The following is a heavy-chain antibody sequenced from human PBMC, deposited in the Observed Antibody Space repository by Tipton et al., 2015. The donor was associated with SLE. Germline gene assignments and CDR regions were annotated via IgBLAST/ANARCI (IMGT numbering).Heavy chain of an antibody. CDR1: GYTLTELS. CDR3: ATERSGYDSFDYYGRDV. V-gene: IGHV1-24*01. Sequence: QSGAEVKKPGASVKVSCKVSGYTLTELSMHWVRQAPGKGLEGLGGFDPEDGETIYAQTFQGRVTMTEDTSADTAYMELSSLRSEDGAVYYCATERSGYDSFDYYGRDVWGQGTAVSVSS. D-gene: IGHD5-12*01. J-gene: IGHJ6*01. CDR2: FDPEDGET.